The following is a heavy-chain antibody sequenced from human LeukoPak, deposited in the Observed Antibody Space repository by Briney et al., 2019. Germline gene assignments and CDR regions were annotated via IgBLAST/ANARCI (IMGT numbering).Heavy chain of an antibody. CDR3: ARGSSSFGNWFDP. Sequence: GGSLRLSCAAPGFTFSSYSMNWVRQAPGKGLEWVSSISSSSSYIYYADSVKGRFTISRDNAKNSLYLQMNSLRAEDTAVYYCARGSSSFGNWFDPWGQGTLVTVSS. CDR2: ISSSSSYI. CDR1: GFTFSSYS. D-gene: IGHD6-6*01. J-gene: IGHJ5*02. V-gene: IGHV3-21*01.